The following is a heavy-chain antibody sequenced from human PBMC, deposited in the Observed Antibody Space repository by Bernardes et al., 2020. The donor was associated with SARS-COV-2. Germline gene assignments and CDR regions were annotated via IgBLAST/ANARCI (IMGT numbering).Heavy chain of an antibody. CDR2: INPDSGDT. J-gene: IGHJ5*02. Sequence: ASVKVSCKTSGYTFTGFYMHWVRQPLGQGLEWMGWINPDSGDTSYAQKFQGRITMTRDTSISPAYMELTRLTSDDTAVYYCAKVQWLDGVWFDPWGQGTQVTVSS. CDR3: AKVQWLDGVWFDP. CDR1: GYTFTGFY. V-gene: IGHV1-2*02. D-gene: IGHD6-19*01.